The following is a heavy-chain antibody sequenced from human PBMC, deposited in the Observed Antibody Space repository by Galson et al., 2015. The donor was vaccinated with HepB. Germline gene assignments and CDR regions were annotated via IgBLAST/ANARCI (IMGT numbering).Heavy chain of an antibody. V-gene: IGHV4-59*01. CDR3: ARGGTMMQI. Sequence: TLSLTCTVSGGSMNSYYWSWIRQTPGKGLKGLEWIGYVYYSDSGNTNYNPSLKSRVTISVDTSKNQFSLNLNSMTAADTAVYYCARGGTMMQIWGQGTMVTVSS. CDR2: VYYSDSGNT. D-gene: IGHD3-22*01. CDR1: GGSMNSYY. J-gene: IGHJ3*02.